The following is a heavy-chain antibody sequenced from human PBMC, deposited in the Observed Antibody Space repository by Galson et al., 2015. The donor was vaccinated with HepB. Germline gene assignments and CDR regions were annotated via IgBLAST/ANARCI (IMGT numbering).Heavy chain of an antibody. Sequence: SVKVSCKASGYTFTSYYMHWVRQAPGQGLEWMGIINPSGGSTSYAQKFQGRVTITADKSTSTAYMELSSLRSEDTAVYYCARRELERLSYYYYGMDVWGQGTTVTVSS. CDR3: ARRELERLSYYYYGMDV. J-gene: IGHJ6*02. V-gene: IGHV1-46*01. D-gene: IGHD1-1*01. CDR1: GYTFTSYY. CDR2: INPSGGST.